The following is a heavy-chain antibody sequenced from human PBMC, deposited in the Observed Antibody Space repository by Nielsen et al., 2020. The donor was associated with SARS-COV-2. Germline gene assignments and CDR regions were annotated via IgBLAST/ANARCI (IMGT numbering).Heavy chain of an antibody. Sequence: WIRLPPGKGLEWVGRIKSKTDGGTTDYAAPVKGRFAISRDDSKNTLYLQMNSLKTEDTAVYYCTTDGRGYYYYGMDVWGQGTTVTVSS. D-gene: IGHD3-10*01. CDR3: TTDGRGYYYYGMDV. J-gene: IGHJ6*02. V-gene: IGHV3-15*01. CDR2: IKSKTDGGTT.